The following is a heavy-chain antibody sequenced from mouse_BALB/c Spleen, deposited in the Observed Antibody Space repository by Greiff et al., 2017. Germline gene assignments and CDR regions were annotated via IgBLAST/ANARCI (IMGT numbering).Heavy chain of an antibody. D-gene: IGHD2-1*01. CDR2: IRSKSNNYAT. J-gene: IGHJ2*01. V-gene: IGHV10-1*02. Sequence: EVQLVESGGGLVQPKGSLKLSCAASGFTFNTYAMNWVRQAPGKGLEWVARIRSKSNNYATYYADSVKDRFTISRDDSQSMLYLQMNNLKTEDTAMYYCVRQNGNFDYWGQGTTLTVSS. CDR3: VRQNGNFDY. CDR1: GFTFNTYA.